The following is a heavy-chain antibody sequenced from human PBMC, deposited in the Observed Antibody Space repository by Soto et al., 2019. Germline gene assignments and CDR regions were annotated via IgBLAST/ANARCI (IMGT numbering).Heavy chain of an antibody. CDR2: ISGSGGST. V-gene: IGHV3-23*01. CDR3: AKGGGSSWYPTAFDI. J-gene: IGHJ3*02. Sequence: GGSXRLSCAASGFTFSSYAMSWVRQAPGKGLEWVSAISGSGGSTYYADSVKGRFTISRDNSKNTLYLQMNSLRAEDTAVYYCAKGGGSSWYPTAFDIWGQGTMVTVSS. CDR1: GFTFSSYA. D-gene: IGHD6-13*01.